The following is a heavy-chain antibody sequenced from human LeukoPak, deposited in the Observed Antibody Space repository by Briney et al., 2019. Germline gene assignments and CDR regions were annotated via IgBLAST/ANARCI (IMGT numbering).Heavy chain of an antibody. J-gene: IGHJ6*03. CDR1: GYTFTGYY. CDR3: ARDQQLADLYYYYMDV. D-gene: IGHD6-13*01. Sequence: ASVKVSCKASGYTFTGYYMHWVRQAPGQGLEWMGWINPNSGGTNYAQKFQGRVTMTRDTSISTAYMELSRLRSDDTAVYYCARDQQLADLYYYYMDVWGKGTTVTVSS. CDR2: INPNSGGT. V-gene: IGHV1-2*02.